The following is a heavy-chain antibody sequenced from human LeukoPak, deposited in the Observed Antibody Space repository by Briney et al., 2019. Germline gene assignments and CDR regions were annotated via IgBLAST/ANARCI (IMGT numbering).Heavy chain of an antibody. CDR2: INPNSGGT. CDR3: AASAYYYDSSGYARFDY. V-gene: IGHV1-2*02. Sequence: ASVKVSCKASGYTFTGYYMHWVRQAPGQGLEWMGWINPNSGGTNYAQKFQGRVTMTRDTSISTAYMELSRLRSDDTAVYYCAASAYYYDSSGYARFDYWGQGTLVTVSS. J-gene: IGHJ4*02. CDR1: GYTFTGYY. D-gene: IGHD3-22*01.